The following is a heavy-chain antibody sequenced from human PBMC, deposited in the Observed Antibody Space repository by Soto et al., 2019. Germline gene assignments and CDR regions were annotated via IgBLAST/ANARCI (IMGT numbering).Heavy chain of an antibody. D-gene: IGHD3-3*01. CDR1: GFTFSNAW. V-gene: IGHV3-15*01. CDR2: IKSKPDGGTT. CDR3: TTDEITILDD. J-gene: IGHJ4*02. Sequence: GGSLRLSCAASGFTFSNAWMSWVRQAPGKGLEWVGRIKSKPDGGTTDYAAPVKGRFTISRDYSKNTLYLQMNSLKTQDTAVYYCTTDEITILDDWGRGTLVPVSS.